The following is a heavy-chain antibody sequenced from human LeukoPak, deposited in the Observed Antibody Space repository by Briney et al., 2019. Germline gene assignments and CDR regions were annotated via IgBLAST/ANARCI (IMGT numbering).Heavy chain of an antibody. CDR2: IYYSGST. CDR1: GGSISTYY. V-gene: IGHV4-59*01. Sequence: SETLSLTCTVSGGSISTYYWCWIRQSPGKGLEWIGYIYYSGSTNYNPSLKSRVTMSVDTSKNQFSLKLSSVTAADTAVYYCARLKTTVTTLFDYWGQGTLVTVSS. CDR3: ARLKTTVTTLFDY. D-gene: IGHD4-17*01. J-gene: IGHJ4*02.